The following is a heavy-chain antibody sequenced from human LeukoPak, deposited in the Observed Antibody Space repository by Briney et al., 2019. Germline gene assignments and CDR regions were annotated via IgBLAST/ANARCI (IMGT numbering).Heavy chain of an antibody. J-gene: IGHJ4*02. CDR3: AREDLRGVLD. CDR2: IIPIFGTA. V-gene: IGHV1-69*05. Sequence: SVKVSCKASGGTFSSYAISWVRQAPGQGLEWMGGIIPIFGTANYAQKLQGRVTMTTDTSTSTAYMELRSLRSDDTAVYYCAREDLRGVLDWGQGTLVTVSS. CDR1: GGTFSSYA. D-gene: IGHD3-10*01.